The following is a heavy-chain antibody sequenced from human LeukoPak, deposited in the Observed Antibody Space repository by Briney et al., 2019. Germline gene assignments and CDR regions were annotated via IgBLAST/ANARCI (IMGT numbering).Heavy chain of an antibody. V-gene: IGHV1-18*01. CDR1: GYTFTSYG. D-gene: IGHD3-10*01. J-gene: IGHJ5*02. CDR2: ISAYNGNT. CDR3: ARARSYYGSEDWSDP. Sequence: ASVKVSCKASGYTFTSYGISWVRQAPGQGLEWMGWISAYNGNTNYAQKLQGRVTMTTDTSTSTAYMELRSLRSDDTAVYYCARARSYYGSEDWSDPRGQGTLVTVSS.